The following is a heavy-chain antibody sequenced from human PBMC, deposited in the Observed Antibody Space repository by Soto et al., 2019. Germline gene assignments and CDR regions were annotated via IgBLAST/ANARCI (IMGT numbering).Heavy chain of an antibody. CDR2: IFHGRTT. J-gene: IGHJ4*02. CDR1: GGSISSADYF. CDR3: AREPYLPKARNDF. V-gene: IGHV4-30-4*01. Sequence: PSETLSLTCSVSGGSISSADYFWTWIRQSPGKGLEWMGYIFHGRTTYYNPSIKGRLIITIENSKNQFSLRPTSVTAADSAVYFCAREPYLPKARNDFWGQGTLVTVSS.